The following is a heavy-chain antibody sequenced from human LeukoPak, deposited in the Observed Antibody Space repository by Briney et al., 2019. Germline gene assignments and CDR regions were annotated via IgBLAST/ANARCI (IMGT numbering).Heavy chain of an antibody. V-gene: IGHV5-51*01. Sequence: GESLKVSCKGSGYSFTSYWIGWVRQMPGKSLEWMGIIYPGDSDTRYSPSFQGQVTISADKSISTAYLQWSSLKASDTAVYYCARTAACSSTSCYVPFDIWGQGTMVTVSS. CDR3: ARTAACSSTSCYVPFDI. CDR1: GYSFTSYW. CDR2: IYPGDSDT. J-gene: IGHJ3*02. D-gene: IGHD2-2*01.